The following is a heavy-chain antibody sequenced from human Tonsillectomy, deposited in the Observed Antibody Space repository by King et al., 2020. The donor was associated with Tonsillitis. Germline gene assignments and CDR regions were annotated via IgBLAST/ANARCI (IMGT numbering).Heavy chain of an antibody. Sequence: VQLVESGGGLVKPGGSLRLSCAAFGFTFSSYSMNWVRQAPGKGLEWVSSISSSSSYIFYADSVKGRFTISRDNAKNSLYLQMNSLRAEDTAVYYCARGGSPGGWYLDYWGQGTLVTVSS. CDR2: ISSSSSYI. J-gene: IGHJ4*02. V-gene: IGHV3-21*01. D-gene: IGHD6-19*01. CDR1: GFTFSSYS. CDR3: ARGGSPGGWYLDY.